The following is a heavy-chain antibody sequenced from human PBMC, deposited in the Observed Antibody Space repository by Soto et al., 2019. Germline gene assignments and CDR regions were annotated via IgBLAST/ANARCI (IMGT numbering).Heavy chain of an antibody. Sequence: GGSLRLSCAASGFTFSSYAMSWVRQAPGKGMEWVAAISSSGGSTYYADSVKGRFTISRDNSKNTLYLQMNSLRAEDAAVYYCAKDWLGSNADYFDYWGQGTLVTVSS. D-gene: IGHD5-12*01. CDR1: GFTFSSYA. CDR3: AKDWLGSNADYFDY. J-gene: IGHJ4*02. V-gene: IGHV3-23*01. CDR2: ISSSGGST.